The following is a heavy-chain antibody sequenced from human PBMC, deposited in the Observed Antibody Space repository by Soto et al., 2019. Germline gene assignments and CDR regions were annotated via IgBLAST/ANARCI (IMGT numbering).Heavy chain of an antibody. D-gene: IGHD3-22*01. Sequence: SEPLSLTRPVAGGPISSRSYYWGWISQPPGKGLEWIGSIYYSGSTYYNPSLKSRVTISVDTSKNQFSLKLSSVTAADTAVYYCARPIPNYYDSSGYPPPFDYWGQGTLVTVSS. V-gene: IGHV4-39*01. CDR3: ARPIPNYYDSSGYPPPFDY. J-gene: IGHJ4*02. CDR1: GGPISSRSYY. CDR2: IYYSGST.